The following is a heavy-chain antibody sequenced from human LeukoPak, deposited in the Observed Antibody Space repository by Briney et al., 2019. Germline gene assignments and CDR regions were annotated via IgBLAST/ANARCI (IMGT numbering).Heavy chain of an antibody. Sequence: SETLSLTCAVYVGSFSGYYWSWIRQPPGKGLEWIGEINHSGSTNYNPYLKSRVTISVDTSKNQFSLKLSSVTAADTAVYYCARTILWFGELFYFDYWGQGTLVTVSS. V-gene: IGHV4-34*01. CDR1: VGSFSGYY. J-gene: IGHJ4*02. D-gene: IGHD3-10*01. CDR2: INHSGST. CDR3: ARTILWFGELFYFDY.